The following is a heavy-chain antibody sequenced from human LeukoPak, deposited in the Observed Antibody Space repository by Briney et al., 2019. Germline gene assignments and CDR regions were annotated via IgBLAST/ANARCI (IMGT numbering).Heavy chain of an antibody. Sequence: ASVKVSCKASGYTFTGYYMHWVRQAPGQGLEWMGWINPNSGGTNYAQKFQGRVTMTRDTSISTAYMELSRLRSDDTAVYCCARSDTTMVRGVITPLGYWGQGTLVTVSS. CDR3: ARSDTTMVRGVITPLGY. J-gene: IGHJ4*02. V-gene: IGHV1-2*02. CDR2: INPNSGGT. CDR1: GYTFTGYY. D-gene: IGHD3-10*01.